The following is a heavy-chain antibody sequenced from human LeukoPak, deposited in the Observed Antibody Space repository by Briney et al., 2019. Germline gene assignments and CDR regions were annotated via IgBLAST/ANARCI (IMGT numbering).Heavy chain of an antibody. CDR2: ISSSGGYR. J-gene: IGHJ3*02. CDR3: ARDGDDAFDI. V-gene: IGHV3-21*01. Sequence: GGSLRLSCAASEFTFSTYSMNWVRQAPGKGLEWVSSISSSGGYRYYADSVKGRFTISRDNAKNSLLLQMNSLRAEDTAVYYCARDGDDAFDIWGQGTMVTVSS. D-gene: IGHD7-27*01. CDR1: EFTFSTYS.